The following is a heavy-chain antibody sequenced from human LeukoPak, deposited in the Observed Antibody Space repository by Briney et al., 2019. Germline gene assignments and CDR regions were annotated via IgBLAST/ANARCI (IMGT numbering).Heavy chain of an antibody. J-gene: IGHJ4*02. CDR2: IYYSGST. CDR3: ARGPLTSSYYDSSGYYFPFDY. Sequence: SETLSLTCTVSGGSFSSYYWSWIRQPPGKGLEWIGYIYYSGSTNYNPSLKSRVTISVDTSKNQFSLKLSSVTAADTAVYYCARGPLTSSYYDSSGYYFPFDYWGQGTLVTVSS. V-gene: IGHV4-59*01. D-gene: IGHD3-22*01. CDR1: GGSFSSYY.